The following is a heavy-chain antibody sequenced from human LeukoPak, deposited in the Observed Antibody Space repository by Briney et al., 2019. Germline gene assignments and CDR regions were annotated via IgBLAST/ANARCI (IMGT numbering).Heavy chain of an antibody. V-gene: IGHV3-15*07. D-gene: IGHD1-14*01. Sequence: KSGGSLRLSCAASGFTFSNAWMNWVRQAPGKGLEWVGRIKSKTDGGTTDYAAPVKGRFTISRDDSKNTLYLQMNSLKTEDTAVYYCTTFIFWLPGRSNRFDPWGQGTLVTVSS. CDR2: IKSKTDGGTT. CDR1: GFTFSNAW. CDR3: TTFIFWLPGRSNRFDP. J-gene: IGHJ5*02.